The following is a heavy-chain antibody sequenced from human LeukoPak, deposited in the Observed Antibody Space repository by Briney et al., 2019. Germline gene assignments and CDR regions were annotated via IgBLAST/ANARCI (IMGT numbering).Heavy chain of an antibody. CDR3: ARAHQQSGYGARY. D-gene: IGHD5-12*01. V-gene: IGHV1-69*04. J-gene: IGHJ4*02. CDR1: GGTFSSYA. CDR2: IIPILGIA. Sequence: SVKVSCKASGGTFSSYAISWVRQAPGQGLEWMGRIIPILGIANYAQKFQGRVTTAYMELSSLRFEDTAVYYCARAHQQSGYGARYWGQGTLVTVSS.